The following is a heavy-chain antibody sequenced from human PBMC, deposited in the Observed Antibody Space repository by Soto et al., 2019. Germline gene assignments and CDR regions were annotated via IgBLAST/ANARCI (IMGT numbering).Heavy chain of an antibody. CDR3: AREAPIVVVTASFLDY. CDR2: IWYDGSNK. CDR1: GFTFSSYG. V-gene: IGHV3-33*01. Sequence: PGGSLRLSCAASGFTFSSYGMHRVRQAPGKGLEWVAVIWYDGSNKYYADSVKGRFTISRDNSKNTLYLQMNSLRAEDTAVYYCAREAPIVVVTASFLDYWGQGTLVTVSS. D-gene: IGHD2-21*02. J-gene: IGHJ4*02.